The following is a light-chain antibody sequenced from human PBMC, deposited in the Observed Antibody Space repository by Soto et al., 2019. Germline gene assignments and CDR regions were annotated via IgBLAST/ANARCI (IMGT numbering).Light chain of an antibody. CDR1: QSVSSNY. J-gene: IGKJ2*01. Sequence: EIVLTQSPGTLSLSPGERATLSCRASQSVSSNYLAWYQQNPGQAPRLLIYGASTRASGVPDRFSGRGSGKDFTLTISRLEPEDFAVYYCQQYGSSLYTFGQGTKLEIK. CDR2: GAS. CDR3: QQYGSSLYT. V-gene: IGKV3-20*01.